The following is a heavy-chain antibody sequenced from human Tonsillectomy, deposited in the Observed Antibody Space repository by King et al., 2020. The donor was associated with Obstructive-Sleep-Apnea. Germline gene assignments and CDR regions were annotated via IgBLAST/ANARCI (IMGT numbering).Heavy chain of an antibody. CDR1: GGSISSYY. J-gene: IGHJ4*02. V-gene: IGHV4-59*01. D-gene: IGHD6-19*01. CDR2: FYYSGST. Sequence: VQLQESGPGLVKPSETLSLTCTVSGGSISSYYWSWIRQPTGKGLEWIGYFYYSGSTNYNPSLKSRVTISVDTSKNQFSLKLSSVTAADTAVYYCARGPVGQWLVLDYWGQGTLVTVSS. CDR3: ARGPVGQWLVLDY.